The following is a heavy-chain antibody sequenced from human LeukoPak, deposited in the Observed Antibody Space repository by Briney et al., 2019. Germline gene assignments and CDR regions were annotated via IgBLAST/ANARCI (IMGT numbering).Heavy chain of an antibody. D-gene: IGHD3-10*01. J-gene: IGHJ4*02. V-gene: IGHV3-23*01. CDR1: GFTFSSYA. CDR3: AKAPTMVRGEGY. Sequence: RGSLRLSCAASGFTFSSYAMSWVRQAPGKGLEWVSAISGSGGSTYYADSVKGRFTISRDNSKNTLYLQMNSLRAEDTAVYYCAKAPTMVRGEGYWGQGTLVTVSS. CDR2: ISGSGGST.